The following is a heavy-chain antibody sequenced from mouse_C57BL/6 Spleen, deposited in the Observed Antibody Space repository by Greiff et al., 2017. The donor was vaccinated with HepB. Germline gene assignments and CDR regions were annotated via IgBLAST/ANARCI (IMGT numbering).Heavy chain of an antibody. CDR3: ARNLLLRTDY. J-gene: IGHJ4*01. CDR1: GYTFTSYW. Sequence: QVQLQQPGAELVKPGASVKLSCKASGYTFTSYWMQWVKQRPGQGLEWIGEIDHSDSYTNYNQKFKGKATLTVDTSSSTAYMKLRSLTSEVSAVYYCARNLLLRTDYWGQGTSVTVSS. D-gene: IGHD1-1*01. V-gene: IGHV1-50*01. CDR2: IDHSDSYT.